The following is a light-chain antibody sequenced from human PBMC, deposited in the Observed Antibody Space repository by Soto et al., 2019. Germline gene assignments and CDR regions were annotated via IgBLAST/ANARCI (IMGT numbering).Light chain of an antibody. J-gene: IGKJ3*01. CDR1: QSISDY. V-gene: IGKV1-39*01. CDR2: AAS. CDR3: QRSHSAPFT. Sequence: DIQMTQSPFSLSASLGDRVTITCRASQSISDYLNWYQQKPGKGPKLLIFAASSLQVGVPSRFSGGGSGTDFTLTISSLQPEDFATYFCQRSHSAPFTFGPGTTVDIK.